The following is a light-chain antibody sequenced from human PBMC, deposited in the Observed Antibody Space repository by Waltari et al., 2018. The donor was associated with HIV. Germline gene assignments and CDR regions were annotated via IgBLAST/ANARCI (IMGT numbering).Light chain of an antibody. V-gene: IGLV2-23*02. CDR1: SSDVGGYNL. J-gene: IGLJ2*01. Sequence: QSALTQPASVSGSPGQSITISCTGTSSDVGGYNLVSWYQQHPGKAPKLMIYEVSKRPSGVSSHFSRSKSGHTASLTISGLQAEDEADYYCCACAGSTTYVIFGGGTKLTVL. CDR3: CACAGSTTYVI. CDR2: EVS.